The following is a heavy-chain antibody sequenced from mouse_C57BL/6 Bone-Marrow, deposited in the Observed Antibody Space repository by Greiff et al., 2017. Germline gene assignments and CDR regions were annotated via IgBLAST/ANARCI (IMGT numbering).Heavy chain of an antibody. J-gene: IGHJ4*01. V-gene: IGHV5-4*01. CDR3: ARVYYDYECYAMDY. CDR2: ISDGGSYT. CDR1: GFTFSSYA. Sequence: EVQLQESGGGLVKPGGSLKLSCAASGFTFSSYAMSWVRQTPEKRLEWVATISDGGSYTYYPDNVKGRFTISRDNAKNNLYLQMSHLKSEDTAMYSCARVYYDYECYAMDYWGQGTAVTVSS. D-gene: IGHD2-4*01.